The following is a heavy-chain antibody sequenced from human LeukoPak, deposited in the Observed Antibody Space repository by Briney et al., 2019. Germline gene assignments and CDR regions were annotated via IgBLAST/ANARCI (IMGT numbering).Heavy chain of an antibody. CDR3: ARDSTYDFWSGYLYPPDY. J-gene: IGHJ4*02. CDR2: ISSSSSYI. CDR1: GFTFSSYS. V-gene: IGHV3-21*01. Sequence: GGSLRLSCAASGFTFSSYSMNWVRQAPGKGLEWVSSISSSSSYIYYADSVKGRFTISRDNAENSLYLQMNSLRAEDTAVYYCARDSTYDFWSGYLYPPDYWGQGTLVTVSS. D-gene: IGHD3-3*01.